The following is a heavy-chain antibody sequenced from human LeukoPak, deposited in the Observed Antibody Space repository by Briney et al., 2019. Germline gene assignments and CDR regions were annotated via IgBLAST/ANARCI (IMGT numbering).Heavy chain of an antibody. Sequence: GESLKISCKGSGYSFTTYWIGWVRRMPGKGLEWMGIIYPGDSDTRYSPSFQGQVTISADKSISTAYLQWSRLKASDTAMYYCARNLYSSGGHWFDPWGQGTLVTVSS. V-gene: IGHV5-51*06. CDR3: ARNLYSSGGHWFDP. J-gene: IGHJ5*02. CDR2: IYPGDSDT. CDR1: GYSFTTYW. D-gene: IGHD3-22*01.